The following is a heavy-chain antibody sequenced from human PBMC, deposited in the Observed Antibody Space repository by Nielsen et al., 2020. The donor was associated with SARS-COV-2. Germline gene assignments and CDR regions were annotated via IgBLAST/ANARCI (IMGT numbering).Heavy chain of an antibody. CDR1: GFTFSSYE. CDR2: ISSSGSTI. CDR3: ARSGHYYDSSGYADRLIDI. V-gene: IGHV3-48*03. Sequence: GESLKISCAASGFTFSSYEMNWVRQAPGKGLEWVSYISSSGSTIYYADSVKGRFTISRDNSKNTLYLQMNSLRAEDTAVYYCARSGHYYDSSGYADRLIDIWGQGTMVTVSS. J-gene: IGHJ3*02. D-gene: IGHD3-22*01.